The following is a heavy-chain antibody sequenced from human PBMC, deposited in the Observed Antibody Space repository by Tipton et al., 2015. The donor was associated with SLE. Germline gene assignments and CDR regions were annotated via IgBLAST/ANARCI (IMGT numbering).Heavy chain of an antibody. Sequence: SLRLSCAASGFTFSTYYMSWVRQAPGRGLEWISYISGSGSNIFYAESVRGRFTISRDNAKKSLYLQMDSLRPDDTAFYYCVRVGTPDYYMDVWGKGTRVTVSS. V-gene: IGHV3-11*01. CDR2: ISGSGSNI. CDR1: GFTFSTYY. D-gene: IGHD7-27*01. J-gene: IGHJ6*03. CDR3: VRVGTPDYYMDV.